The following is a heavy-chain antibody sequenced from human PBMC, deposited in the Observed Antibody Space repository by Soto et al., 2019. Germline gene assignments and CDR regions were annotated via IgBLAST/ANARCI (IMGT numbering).Heavy chain of an antibody. V-gene: IGHV3-30-3*01. CDR2: ISYDGSNK. Sequence: GGSLRLSCAASGFTFSSYAMHWVRQAPGKGLEWVAVISYDGSNKYYADSVEGRFTISRDDSKNTLYLQMNSLRADDTAVYYCARDDYASTGRNSGFDYWGQGTLVTVSS. J-gene: IGHJ4*02. CDR3: ARDDYASTGRNSGFDY. D-gene: IGHD3-22*01. CDR1: GFTFSSYA.